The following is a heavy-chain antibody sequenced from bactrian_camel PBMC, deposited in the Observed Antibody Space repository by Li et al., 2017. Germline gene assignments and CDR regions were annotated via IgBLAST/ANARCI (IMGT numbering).Heavy chain of an antibody. CDR1: GYVDSRNS. V-gene: IGHV3S54*01. D-gene: IGHD3*01. Sequence: VQLVESGGGSVQPGGSLRLSCVASGYVDSRNSVGWFRQVPGKEREGLAVIDSRSGGTLYADSVKGRFTISQEKAKDTAMYYCARRGVCTEYSWWKDEYTTYGQGTQVTVS. CDR2: IDSRSGGT. J-gene: IGHJ4*01.